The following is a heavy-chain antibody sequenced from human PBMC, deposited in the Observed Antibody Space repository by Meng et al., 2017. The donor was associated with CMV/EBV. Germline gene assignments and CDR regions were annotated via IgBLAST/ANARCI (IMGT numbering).Heavy chain of an antibody. CDR2: ILPISGTT. Sequence: VQAGAGGKKPGDSVKVSCKASGGNLRTYAISWVRQAPGQGLEWMGWILPISGTTNYAQKFQGRVTITADLSTSKAYIELSSLRSEDTAMYYCASKGQEVDYWGQGTLVTVSS. V-gene: IGHV1-69*01. J-gene: IGHJ4*02. CDR1: GGNLRTYA. CDR3: ASKGQEVDY.